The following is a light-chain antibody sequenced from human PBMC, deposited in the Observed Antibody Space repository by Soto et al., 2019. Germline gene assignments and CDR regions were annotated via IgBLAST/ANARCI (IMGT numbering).Light chain of an antibody. J-gene: IGKJ1*01. CDR3: QQRSSRWT. CDR2: DAS. V-gene: IGKV3-11*01. Sequence: EIVLTQSPATLSLSPGERATLSCRASQSVSSSLAWYQQRPGQAPRLLIYDASNRATGIPARFSGSGSGTDFTLTISSLEPEDFAVYYCQQRSSRWTFGQGTKVEIK. CDR1: QSVSSS.